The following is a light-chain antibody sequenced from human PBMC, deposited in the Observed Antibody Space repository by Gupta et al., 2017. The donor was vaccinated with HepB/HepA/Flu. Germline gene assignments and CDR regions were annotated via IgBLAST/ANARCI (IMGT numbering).Light chain of an antibody. CDR1: QSVVHSDGNTY. Sequence: DIVMTQTPLSSPVTLGQPASISCRSSQSVVHSDGNTYLNWLQQRPGQPPRLLIYKSSNRCFGVPDRFSGSGAGTXFTLKIXRVVAEDIGVYYCMQSKQFPLTFGXGTKVEIK. CDR2: KSS. CDR3: MQSKQFPLT. V-gene: IGKV2-24*01. J-gene: IGKJ4*01.